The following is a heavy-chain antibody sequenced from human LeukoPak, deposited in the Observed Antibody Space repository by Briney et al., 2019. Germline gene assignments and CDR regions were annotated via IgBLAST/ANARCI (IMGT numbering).Heavy chain of an antibody. V-gene: IGHV3-66*01. CDR1: GFTVSSNY. J-gene: IGHJ4*02. CDR3: ARFSDTAMSLDY. D-gene: IGHD5-18*01. Sequence: GGSLRLSCAASGFTVSSNYMSWVRQAPGKGLEWVSVVYSGGSTYYADSVKGRFTISRDNSKNTLYLQMNSLRAEDMAVYYCARFSDTAMSLDYWGQGTVVTVSS. CDR2: VYSGGST.